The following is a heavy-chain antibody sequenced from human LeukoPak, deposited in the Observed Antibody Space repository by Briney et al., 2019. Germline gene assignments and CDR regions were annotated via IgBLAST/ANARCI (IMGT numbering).Heavy chain of an antibody. J-gene: IGHJ4*02. CDR2: LVYDARS. V-gene: IGHV3-33*01. Sequence: GGALRLSCAASGFPFSSYGMHWVRQAPGKGLEWVARLVYDARSDYANSVKGRFSISRDDSKNTLFLDMSNLRVEDTALYYCARDLSAAFDFWGQGVLVTVSS. CDR1: GFPFSSYG. CDR3: ARDLSAAFDF. D-gene: IGHD6-19*01.